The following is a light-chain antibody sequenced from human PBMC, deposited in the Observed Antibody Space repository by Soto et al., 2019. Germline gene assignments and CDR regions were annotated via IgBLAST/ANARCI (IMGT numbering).Light chain of an antibody. Sequence: EIVLTQSPGTLSLSPGERATLSCRASRGLSNTYLAWYQQKPGQAPRLLMSDASSRAAGIPDRFSGSWSGTDFTLTISRQEPEDFAVYYCQHYGSSPGTFGQGTKVEIK. CDR3: QHYGSSPGT. CDR2: DAS. V-gene: IGKV3-20*01. CDR1: RGLSNTY. J-gene: IGKJ1*01.